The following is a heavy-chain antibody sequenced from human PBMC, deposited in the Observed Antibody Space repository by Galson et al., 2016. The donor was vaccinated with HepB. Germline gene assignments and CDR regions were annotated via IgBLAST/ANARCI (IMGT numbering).Heavy chain of an antibody. D-gene: IGHD6-19*01. CDR2: VYPGDSDT. CDR1: GSTFIHYW. CDR3: ARVESIGWYPAISYYFDS. J-gene: IGHJ4*02. V-gene: IGHV5-51*03. Sequence: QSGAEVKKPGESLKISCKGSGSTFIHYWIAWVRQMPGKGLEWMGSVYPGDSDTRYSPSFQGQVTISADKSIGTAYLQWSRLKASDTAIFYCARVESIGWYPAISYYFDSWGQGTLVTVSS.